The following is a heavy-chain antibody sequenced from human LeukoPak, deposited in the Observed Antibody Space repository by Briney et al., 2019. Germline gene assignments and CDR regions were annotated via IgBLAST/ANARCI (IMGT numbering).Heavy chain of an antibody. D-gene: IGHD3-10*01. CDR2: ISSSSSYI. CDR1: GFTFSSYS. J-gene: IGHJ1*01. V-gene: IGHV3-21*01. CDR3: ARHSPGGPRDFQH. Sequence: PGGSLRLSCAASGFTFSSYSMNWVRQAPGKGLEWVSSISSSSSYIYYADSVKGRFTISRDNAKNSLYLQMNSLRAEDTAVYYCARHSPGGPRDFQHWGQGTLVTVSS.